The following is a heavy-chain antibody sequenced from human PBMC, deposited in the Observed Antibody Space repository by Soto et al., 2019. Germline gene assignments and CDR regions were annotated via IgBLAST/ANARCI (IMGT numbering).Heavy chain of an antibody. D-gene: IGHD5-12*01. CDR1: GFTFSSYA. Sequence: PGGSLRLSCAASGFTFSSYAMSWVRQAPGKGLEWVSAISGSGGSTYYADSVKGRFTISRDNSKNTLYLQMNGLRAEDTAVYYCLKEVDIVATGLDYCGQVNLVTVSS. V-gene: IGHV3-23*01. J-gene: IGHJ4*02. CDR2: ISGSGGST. CDR3: LKEVDIVATGLDY.